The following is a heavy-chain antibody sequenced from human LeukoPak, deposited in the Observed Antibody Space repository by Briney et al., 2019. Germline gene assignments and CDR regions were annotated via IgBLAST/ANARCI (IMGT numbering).Heavy chain of an antibody. Sequence: SETLSLTCTVSGGSISSYYWSWSRQPPGKGLEWIGYIYYSGSTNYNPSLKSRVTISVDTSKNQFSLKLSSVTAADTAVYYCATTRGYSYGYGMDVWGKGTTVTVSS. V-gene: IGHV4-59*08. CDR3: ATTRGYSYGYGMDV. D-gene: IGHD5-18*01. CDR1: GGSISSYY. J-gene: IGHJ6*03. CDR2: IYYSGST.